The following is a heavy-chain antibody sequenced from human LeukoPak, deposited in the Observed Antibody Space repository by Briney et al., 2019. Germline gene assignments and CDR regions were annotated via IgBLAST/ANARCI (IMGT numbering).Heavy chain of an antibody. Sequence: SETLSLTCTVSGGSLSRYYWSWIRQPPGNRLDWLGYVYYSGNTNYNPSLKSRVTISLDTSKNQFSLKLSSVTAADTAVYYCARVPYCSGGRCNYYYYYGMDVWGQGITVTVSS. V-gene: IGHV4-59*12. CDR1: GGSLSRYY. CDR3: ARVPYCSGGRCNYYYYYGMDV. D-gene: IGHD2-15*01. CDR2: VYYSGNT. J-gene: IGHJ6*02.